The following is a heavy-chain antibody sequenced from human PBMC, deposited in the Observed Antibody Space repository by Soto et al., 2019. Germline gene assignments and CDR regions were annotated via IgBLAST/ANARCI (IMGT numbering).Heavy chain of an antibody. CDR3: ARDLSGPLDY. Sequence: ESGGGVVQRGGSLRLSCATSGFTFSNYGMHWVRLAPGKGLEWVAVTRHDGTNKYYADSVKGRCTISRDNSKNTVHLQMNSLRGEDTAVYYCARDLSGPLDYWGQGTLVTVSS. CDR2: TRHDGTNK. V-gene: IGHV3-33*01. J-gene: IGHJ4*02. CDR1: GFTFSNYG.